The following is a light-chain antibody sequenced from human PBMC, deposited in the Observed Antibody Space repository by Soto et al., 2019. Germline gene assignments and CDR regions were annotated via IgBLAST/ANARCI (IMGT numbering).Light chain of an antibody. Sequence: DIHMTQSPSTLSASVGDRVIITCRASESISNWLAWYQQKPGKAPNLLIYKASSLKSGVPLRFSGSGSGTEFTLTINSLQPDDFATYYCQQYDSYPDTFGQGTKVDIK. J-gene: IGKJ1*01. V-gene: IGKV1-5*03. CDR2: KAS. CDR3: QQYDSYPDT. CDR1: ESISNW.